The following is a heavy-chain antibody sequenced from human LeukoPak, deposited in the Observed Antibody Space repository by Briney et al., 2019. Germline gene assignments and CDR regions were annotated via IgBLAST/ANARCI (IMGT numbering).Heavy chain of an antibody. Sequence: SVKVSFKASGGTFSSYAISWVRQAPGQGREWMGGIIPIFGTANYAQKFQGRVTITTDQSTSTAYMELSSLRSEDTAVYYCAREDSNDAFDIWGQGTMVTVSS. CDR2: IIPIFGTA. CDR1: GGTFSSYA. J-gene: IGHJ3*02. D-gene: IGHD3-22*01. CDR3: AREDSNDAFDI. V-gene: IGHV1-69*05.